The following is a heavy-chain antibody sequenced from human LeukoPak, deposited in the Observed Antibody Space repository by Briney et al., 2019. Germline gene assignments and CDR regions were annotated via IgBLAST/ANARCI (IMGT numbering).Heavy chain of an antibody. CDR2: INPDGSQK. CDR1: GFTFSRNW. V-gene: IGHV3-7*01. D-gene: IGHD2/OR15-2a*01. CDR3: ARLLGTVTTYDY. J-gene: IGHJ4*02. Sequence: GGSLTLSCEVSGFTFSRNWMSWVRQAPGKGLDWVASINPDGSQKQYVDSVRGRFTITRDNTKNSLCLQMTSLGAEDTAVYHCARLLGTVTTYDYWGQGTLVTVSS.